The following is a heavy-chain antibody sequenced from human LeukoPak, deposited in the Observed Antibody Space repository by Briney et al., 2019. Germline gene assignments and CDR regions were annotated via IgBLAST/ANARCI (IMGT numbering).Heavy chain of an antibody. V-gene: IGHV4-59*01. CDR1: GGPISPYY. D-gene: IGHD3-9*01. CDR3: ARDHWLFSSKTWYYYGMDV. J-gene: IGHJ6*02. Sequence: SETLSLTCVVSGGPISPYYWSWIRQSPGKGLEWIGYIDPSGSASYNPSLKSRVTIFVDTSKNLVSLILTSVSASDTAIYYCARDHWLFSSKTWYYYGMDVWGQGTTVTVSS. CDR2: IDPSGSA.